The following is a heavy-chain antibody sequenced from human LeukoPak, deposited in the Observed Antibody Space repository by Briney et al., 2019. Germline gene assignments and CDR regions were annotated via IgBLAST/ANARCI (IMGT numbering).Heavy chain of an antibody. D-gene: IGHD4-17*01. CDR3: ARELKDGDYFDY. J-gene: IGHJ4*02. CDR1: GGSFSGYY. CDR2: INHSGST. V-gene: IGHV4-34*01. Sequence: SETLSLTCAVYGGSFSGYYWSWIHQPPGKGLEWIGEINHSGSTNYNPSLKSRVTISVDTSKNQFSLKLSSVTAADTAVYYCARELKDGDYFDYWGQGTLVTVSS.